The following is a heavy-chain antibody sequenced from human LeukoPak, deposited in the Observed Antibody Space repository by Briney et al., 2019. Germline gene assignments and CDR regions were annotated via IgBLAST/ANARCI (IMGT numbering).Heavy chain of an antibody. Sequence: PSETLSLTCTVSGYSISSGYYWGWIRQPPGKGLEWIGSIYHSGGTYYNPSLKSRVTISVDTSKNQFSLKLSSVTAADTAVYYCARIDYYYDSSGLSHLYFDYWGQGTLVTVSS. CDR2: IYHSGGT. D-gene: IGHD3-22*01. CDR3: ARIDYYYDSSGLSHLYFDY. J-gene: IGHJ4*02. V-gene: IGHV4-38-2*02. CDR1: GYSISSGYY.